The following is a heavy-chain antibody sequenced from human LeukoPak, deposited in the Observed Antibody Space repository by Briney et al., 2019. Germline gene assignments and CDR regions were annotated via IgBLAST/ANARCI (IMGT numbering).Heavy chain of an antibody. J-gene: IGHJ2*01. V-gene: IGHV4-39*07. D-gene: IGHD2-2*01. CDR3: SKRDCSRTSCFYWYFDL. CDR1: GGSISSSGYY. Sequence: KSSETLSLTCTVSGGSISSSGYYWGWIRQPPGKGLEWIGSIYYSGSTNYSPSLKSRVTISVDTSQNQFSLKLSSVTAADTAVYYCSKRDCSRTSCFYWYFDLWGRGTLLTVSS. CDR2: IYYSGST.